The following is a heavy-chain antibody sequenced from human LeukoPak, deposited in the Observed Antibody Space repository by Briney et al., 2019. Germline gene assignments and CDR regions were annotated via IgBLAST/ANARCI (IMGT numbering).Heavy chain of an antibody. CDR3: ARGLSIAVAGTVDY. V-gene: IGHV3-20*04. CDR2: ISWNGGST. D-gene: IGHD6-19*01. CDR1: GFTLDDYG. J-gene: IGHJ4*02. Sequence: GGSLRLSCAASGFTLDDYGMSWVRQAPGKGLEWVSGISWNGGSTSYADSVKGRFTISRDNAKNSLYLQMNSLRAEDTALYYCARGLSIAVAGTVDYWGQGTLVTVSS.